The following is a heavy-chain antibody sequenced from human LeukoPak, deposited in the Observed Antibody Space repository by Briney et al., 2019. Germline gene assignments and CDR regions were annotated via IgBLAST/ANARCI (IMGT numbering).Heavy chain of an antibody. CDR3: ATTRGADILTGRGVHY. CDR2: INPSGGST. CDR1: GYTFTSYY. D-gene: IGHD3-9*01. J-gene: IGHJ4*02. Sequence: ASVKVSCKASGYTFTSYYMHWVRQAPGQGLEWMGIINPSGGSTSYAQKFQGRVTMTRDTSTSTVYMELSSLRSEDTAVYYCATTRGADILTGRGVHYWGQGTPVTVSS. V-gene: IGHV1-46*01.